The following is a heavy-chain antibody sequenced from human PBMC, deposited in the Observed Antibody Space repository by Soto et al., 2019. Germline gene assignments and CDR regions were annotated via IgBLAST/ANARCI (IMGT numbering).Heavy chain of an antibody. D-gene: IGHD2-8*02. V-gene: IGHV4-34*01. CDR3: AREKITGLFDY. CDR2: INHSGST. J-gene: IGHJ4*02. CDR1: GGSFSVYY. Sequence: PSETLSLTCAVYGGSFSVYYWTWIRQPPGTGLEWIGEINHSGSTNYNPSLKSRATISVDTSKNQFSLKLTPVTAADTAVYYCAREKITGLFDYWGQGTLVTVSS.